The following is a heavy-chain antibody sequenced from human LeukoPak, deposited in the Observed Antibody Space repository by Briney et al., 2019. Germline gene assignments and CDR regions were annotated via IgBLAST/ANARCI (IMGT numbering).Heavy chain of an antibody. J-gene: IGHJ6*03. Sequence: SETLSPTCTVSGGSISSGAYYWSWIRQHPGKGLEWIGYIYYSGSTYYNPSLKSRVTISVDTSKNQFSLKLSSVTAADTAVYYCARDLLGSGYTPFDYYYMDVWGKGTTVTVSS. CDR1: GGSISSGAYY. CDR3: ARDLLGSGYTPFDYYYMDV. V-gene: IGHV4-31*03. CDR2: IYYSGST. D-gene: IGHD3-22*01.